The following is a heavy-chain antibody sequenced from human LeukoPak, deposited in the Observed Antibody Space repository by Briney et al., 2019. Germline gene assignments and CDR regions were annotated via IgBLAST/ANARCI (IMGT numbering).Heavy chain of an antibody. CDR3: ARDLASGSQVDYFDY. CDR1: EFTFSSCA. V-gene: IGHV3-7*01. J-gene: IGHJ4*02. D-gene: IGHD1-26*01. CDR2: IKQDGSEK. Sequence: GGSLRLSCTASEFTFSSCALSWVRQAPGKGLEWVANIKQDGSEKYYVDSVKGRFTISRDNAKNSLYLQMNSLRAEDTAVYYCARDLASGSQVDYFDYWGQGTLVTVSS.